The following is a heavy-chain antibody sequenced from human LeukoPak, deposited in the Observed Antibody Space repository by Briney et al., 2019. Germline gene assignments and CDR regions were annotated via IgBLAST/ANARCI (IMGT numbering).Heavy chain of an antibody. CDR3: AKDLHYGSADY. V-gene: IGHV3-74*01. CDR2: INPDGSTT. Sequence: GGSLRLSCAASGFTFSSYWMSWVRQAPGKGLVWVSFINPDGSTTNYADSVKGRFTISRDNAKNALYLQMNSLRAEDTAVYYCAKDLHYGSADYWGQGTLVTVSS. D-gene: IGHD3-10*01. CDR1: GFTFSSYW. J-gene: IGHJ4*02.